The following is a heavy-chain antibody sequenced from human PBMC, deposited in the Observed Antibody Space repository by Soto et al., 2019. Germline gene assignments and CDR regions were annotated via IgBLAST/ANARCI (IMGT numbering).Heavy chain of an antibody. V-gene: IGHV1-2*02. CDR3: ARSRSTVSRGSYFDV. Sequence: GASVKVFCKSSGYNFDAYYIHWVRQAPGQGLEWMGCVNAYNGATLFAQVFQGRVSMTRDTSITSAVMELSGLTSGDTAVYYCARSRSTVSRGSYFDVWGQGALVTVS. J-gene: IGHJ4*02. D-gene: IGHD4-4*01. CDR2: VNAYNGAT. CDR1: GYNFDAYY.